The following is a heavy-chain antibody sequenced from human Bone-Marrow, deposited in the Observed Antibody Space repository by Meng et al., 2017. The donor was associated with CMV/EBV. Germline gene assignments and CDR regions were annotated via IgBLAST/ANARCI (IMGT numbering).Heavy chain of an antibody. D-gene: IGHD3-3*01. CDR3: AKQGDDFWSGPRDY. Sequence: GGSLRLSCAASGFTFSDYYMSWIRQAPGKGLEWVALIWYDGSNKYYADSVKGRFTISRDNSKNTLYLQMNSLRAEDTAVYYCAKQGDDFWSGPRDYWGQGTLVTVSS. V-gene: IGHV3-33*06. CDR1: GFTFSDYY. CDR2: IWYDGSNK. J-gene: IGHJ4*02.